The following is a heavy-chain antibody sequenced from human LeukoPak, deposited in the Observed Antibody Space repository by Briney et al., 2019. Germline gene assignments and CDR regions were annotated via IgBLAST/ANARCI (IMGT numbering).Heavy chain of an antibody. J-gene: IGHJ5*02. CDR3: AKDWLTQEVNWFDP. V-gene: IGHV3-21*04. CDR2: ISSRNSYM. Sequence: GGSLRLSCAASGFTLSSFSMNWVRQSPGRGLEWVSSISSRNSYMYYSDSVKGRFTISRDNSKNTLYLQMNSLRAEDTAVYYCAKDWLTQEVNWFDPWGQGTLVTVSS. CDR1: GFTLSSFS. D-gene: IGHD3-10*01.